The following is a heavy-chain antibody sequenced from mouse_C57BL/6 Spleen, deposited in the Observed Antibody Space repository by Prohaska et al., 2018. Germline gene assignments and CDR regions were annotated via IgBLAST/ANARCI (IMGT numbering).Heavy chain of an antibody. D-gene: IGHD1-1*01. Sequence: HGKSLEWIGYINPNNGGTSYNQKFKGKATLTVNKSSSTAYMELRSLTSEDSAVYYCARKEVHYYGSSYYAMDYWGQGTSVTVSS. CDR2: INPNNGGT. CDR3: ARKEVHYYGSSYYAMDY. J-gene: IGHJ4*01. V-gene: IGHV1-22*01.